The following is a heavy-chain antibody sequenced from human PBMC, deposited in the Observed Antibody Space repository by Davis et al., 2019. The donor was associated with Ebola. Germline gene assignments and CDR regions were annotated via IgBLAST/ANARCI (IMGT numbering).Heavy chain of an antibody. CDR3: AYETTVTD. Sequence: PSETLSLTCTVSGGSVSSGSYYWSWIRQPPGKGLEWIGEINHSGSTNYNPSLKSRVTISVDTSKNQFSLKLSSVTAADTAVYYCAYETTVTDWGQGTLVTVSS. V-gene: IGHV4-39*07. D-gene: IGHD4-17*01. CDR2: INHSGST. J-gene: IGHJ4*02. CDR1: GGSVSSGSYY.